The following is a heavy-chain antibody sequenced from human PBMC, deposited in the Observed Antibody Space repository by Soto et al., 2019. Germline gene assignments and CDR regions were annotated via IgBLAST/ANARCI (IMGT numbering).Heavy chain of an antibody. CDR1: GFTFTTSA. V-gene: IGHV3-23*01. Sequence: XVPLRFSVADSGFTFTTSAMTRVRKSPGKGLAWVSAIGTDSDRYYADSVTGRFTISRDYPKTTLFLQMDSLRAEDTALDYCSKKYPGSRPFDYWGQGTLVTVSS. CDR2: IGTDSDR. CDR3: SKKYPGSRPFDY. D-gene: IGHD2-2*02. J-gene: IGHJ4*02.